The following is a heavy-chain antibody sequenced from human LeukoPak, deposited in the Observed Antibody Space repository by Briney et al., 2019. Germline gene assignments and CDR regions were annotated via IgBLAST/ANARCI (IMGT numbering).Heavy chain of an antibody. D-gene: IGHD6-13*01. Sequence: ASVKVSCEVSGYTLTELSMHWVRQAPGKGLEWMGGFDPEDGETIYAQKFQGRVTMTEDTSTDTAYMELSSLRSEDTAVYYCATGWKAAAGTGYWGQGTLVTVSS. CDR3: ATGWKAAAGTGY. CDR1: GYTLTELS. V-gene: IGHV1-24*01. CDR2: FDPEDGET. J-gene: IGHJ4*02.